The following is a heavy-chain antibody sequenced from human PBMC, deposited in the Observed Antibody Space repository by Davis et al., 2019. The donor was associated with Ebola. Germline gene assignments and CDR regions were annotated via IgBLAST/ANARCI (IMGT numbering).Heavy chain of an antibody. CDR1: GFPLNDYE. D-gene: IGHD5-18*01. V-gene: IGHV3-23*01. J-gene: IGHJ4*02. Sequence: GESLKISCVASGFPLNDYEMSWVRQAPGKGLEWLSTISGSSDTTHYADSVKGRFTISRDNSKNTLSLQVNSLRAEDTAVYFCAKDRGFNYGSDYWGQGTLVTVSS. CDR2: ISGSSDTT. CDR3: AKDRGFNYGSDY.